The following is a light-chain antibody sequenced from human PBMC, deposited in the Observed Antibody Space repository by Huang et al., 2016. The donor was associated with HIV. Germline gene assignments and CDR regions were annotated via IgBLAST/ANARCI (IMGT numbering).Light chain of an antibody. CDR1: QSVSSN. J-gene: IGKJ4*01. CDR2: GAS. CDR3: QQYNKWPLT. Sequence: EIVMTQSPVTLSVSPGERATLSCRASQSVSSNLAWYQQKPGQAPRLLIYGASTRATGIPARFSGSGSGTEFTLTISSLQSEDFAVYYCQQYNKWPLTFGGGTKVEVK. V-gene: IGKV3-15*01.